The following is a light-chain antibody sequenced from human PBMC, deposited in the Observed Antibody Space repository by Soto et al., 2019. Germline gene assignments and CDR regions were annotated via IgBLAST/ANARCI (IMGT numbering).Light chain of an antibody. J-gene: IGKJ1*01. V-gene: IGKV3-15*01. CDR2: SAS. CDR3: QQYNNWPRT. CDR1: QSVSSN. Sequence: EVVMTQSPDTLSVSPGERATLSCRASQSVSSNLAWYQQKLGQAPRLLIYSASTRATGISARFSGSGSGTEFTLPISSLQSEDFAIYYCQQYNNWPRTFGQGTKVDIK.